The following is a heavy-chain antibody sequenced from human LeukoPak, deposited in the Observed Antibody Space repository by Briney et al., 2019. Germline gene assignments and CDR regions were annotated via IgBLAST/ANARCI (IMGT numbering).Heavy chain of an antibody. CDR2: ISGSGGTT. J-gene: IGHJ4*01. CDR3: AKQMRSSGYYVLIDY. D-gene: IGHD3-22*01. Sequence: GGSLRLSCAASGFTFSSYALTWVRQAPGKGREWVSAISGSGGTTYYADSVKGRFTISKDNSKNTLYLQMNSLRAEDTALYYYAKQMRSSGYYVLIDYRGHGTLVTVSS. V-gene: IGHV3-23*01. CDR1: GFTFSSYA.